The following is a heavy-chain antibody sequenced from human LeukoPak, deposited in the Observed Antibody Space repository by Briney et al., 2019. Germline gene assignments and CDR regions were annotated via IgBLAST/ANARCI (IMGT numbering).Heavy chain of an antibody. CDR2: ISYDGSNK. D-gene: IGHD4-23*01. V-gene: IGHV3-30*04. CDR1: GFTFSSYA. CDR3: ARDYGGNRIFDY. J-gene: IGHJ4*02. Sequence: GGSLRLSCAASGFTFSSYAMHWVRQAPGKGLEWVAVISYDGSNKYYADSVKGRFTISRDNAKNSLYLQMNSLRAEDTAVYYCARDYGGNRIFDYWGQGTLVTVSS.